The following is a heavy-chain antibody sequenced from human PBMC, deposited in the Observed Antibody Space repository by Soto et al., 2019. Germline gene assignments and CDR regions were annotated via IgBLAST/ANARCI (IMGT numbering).Heavy chain of an antibody. CDR1: GFTFSSYG. CDR3: ASGDTAMAYYYGMDV. Sequence: QVQLVESGGGVVQPGRSLRLSCAASGFTFSSYGMHWVRQAPGKGLEWVAVIWYDGSNKYYVDSVKGRFTISRDNSKNTLYLQMNSLRAEDTAVYYCASGDTAMAYYYGMDVWGQGTTVTVSS. V-gene: IGHV3-33*01. D-gene: IGHD5-18*01. CDR2: IWYDGSNK. J-gene: IGHJ6*02.